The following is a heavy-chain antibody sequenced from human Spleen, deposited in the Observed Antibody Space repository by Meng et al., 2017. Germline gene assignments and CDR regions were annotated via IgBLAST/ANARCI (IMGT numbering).Heavy chain of an antibody. CDR2: ISGDST. J-gene: IGHJ4*02. CDR1: GFTVSSNE. Sequence: GESLKISCAASGFTVSSNEMSWVRQAPGKGLEWVSSISGDSTYYADSGKGRFTISRDNSKNTLHLQMNSLRAEDTAVYYCARGASRDNWGQGTLVTVSS. CDR3: ARGASRDN. V-gene: IGHV3-38-3*01.